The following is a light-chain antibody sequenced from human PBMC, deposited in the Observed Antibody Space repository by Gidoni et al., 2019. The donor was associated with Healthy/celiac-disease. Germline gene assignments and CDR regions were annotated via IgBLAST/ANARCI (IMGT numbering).Light chain of an antibody. V-gene: IGKV1-39*01. CDR2: AAS. CDR1: QSISSY. CDR3: QQSYSTRLT. J-gene: IGKJ4*01. Sequence: FTITCRASQSISSYLNWYQQKPGKAPKLLIYAASSLQSGVPSRFSGSGSGTDFTLTISSLQPEDFATYYCQQSYSTRLTFGGGTKVEIK.